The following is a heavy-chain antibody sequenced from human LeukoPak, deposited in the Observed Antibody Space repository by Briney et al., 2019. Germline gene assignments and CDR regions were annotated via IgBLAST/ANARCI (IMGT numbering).Heavy chain of an antibody. Sequence: PGGSLRLSCAASGFTFSSYAMSWVRQAPGKGLEWVSAISGSGADTYYADSVKGRFTISRDNSKNTLYLQMNSLRAEDTAVYYCAKDTKTHTVTTHFFDYWGQGTLVTVSS. CDR1: GFTFSSYA. V-gene: IGHV3-23*01. J-gene: IGHJ4*02. CDR2: ISGSGADT. D-gene: IGHD4-17*01. CDR3: AKDTKTHTVTTHFFDY.